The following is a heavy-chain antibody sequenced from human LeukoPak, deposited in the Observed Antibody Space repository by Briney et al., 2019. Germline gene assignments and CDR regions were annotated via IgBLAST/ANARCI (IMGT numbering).Heavy chain of an antibody. D-gene: IGHD3-22*01. CDR2: INHSGST. CDR3: ARDVTPYDSSGYYYEGNGFDP. CDR1: GGSFSGYY. Sequence: SETLSLTCAVYGGSFSGYYWSWIRQPPGKGLEWIGEINHSGSTNYNPSLKSRVTISVDTSKNQFSLKLSSVTAADTAVYYCARDVTPYDSSGYYYEGNGFDPWGQGTLVTVSS. V-gene: IGHV4-34*01. J-gene: IGHJ5*02.